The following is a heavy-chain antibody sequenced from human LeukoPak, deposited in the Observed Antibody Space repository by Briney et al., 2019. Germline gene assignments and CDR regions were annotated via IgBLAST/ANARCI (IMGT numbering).Heavy chain of an antibody. CDR3: ASGLWFGELLSDAFDI. V-gene: IGHV3-30*04. CDR2: ISYDGSNK. CDR1: GFTFSSYA. J-gene: IGHJ3*02. Sequence: GRSLRLSCAASGFTFSSYAMHWVRQAPGKGLEGVAVISYDGSNKYYADSVKGRFTISRDNSKNTLYLQMNSLRAEDTAVYYCASGLWFGELLSDAFDIWGQGTMVTVSS. D-gene: IGHD3-10*01.